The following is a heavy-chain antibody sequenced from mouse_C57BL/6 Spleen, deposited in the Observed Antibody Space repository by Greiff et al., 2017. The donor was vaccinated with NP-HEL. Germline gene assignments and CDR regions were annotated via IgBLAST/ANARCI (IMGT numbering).Heavy chain of an antibody. Sequence: EVQRVESGEGLVKPGGSLKLSCAASGFTFSSYAMSWVRQTPEKRLEWVAYISSGGDYIYYADTVKGRFTISRDNARNTLYLQMSSLKSEDTAMYYCTREGYGPYYAMDYWGQGTSVTVSS. J-gene: IGHJ4*01. CDR1: GFTFSSYA. CDR2: ISSGGDYI. V-gene: IGHV5-9-1*02. D-gene: IGHD1-1*02. CDR3: TREGYGPYYAMDY.